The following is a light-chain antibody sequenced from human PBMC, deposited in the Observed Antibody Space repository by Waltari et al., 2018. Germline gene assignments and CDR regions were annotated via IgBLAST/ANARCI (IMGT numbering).Light chain of an antibody. CDR1: LLSKDY. CDR2: KDS. Sequence: SDELTQPPSVSVSPGQTARSTCPGELLSKDYAYWYQLKPGQAPVLVIYKDSERPSGIPDRFSGSSSGTTVTLTISAVQAEDGAAYYCQSTDASETFVFGTGTTVTVL. V-gene: IGLV3-25*03. J-gene: IGLJ1*01. CDR3: QSTDASETFV.